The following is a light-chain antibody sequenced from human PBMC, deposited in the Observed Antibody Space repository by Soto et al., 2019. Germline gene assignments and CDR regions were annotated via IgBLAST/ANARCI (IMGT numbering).Light chain of an antibody. CDR1: QSVSSY. CDR2: DAS. V-gene: IGKV3-11*01. Sequence: EIVLTQSPATLSLSPGERATLSCRASQSVSSYLAWYQQKPGQAPRLLIYDASSRATGIPARFSGSGSGTDFTLTISSLEPEDFGVYYCQQRSNWPPITFGQGTRLEIK. J-gene: IGKJ5*01. CDR3: QQRSNWPPIT.